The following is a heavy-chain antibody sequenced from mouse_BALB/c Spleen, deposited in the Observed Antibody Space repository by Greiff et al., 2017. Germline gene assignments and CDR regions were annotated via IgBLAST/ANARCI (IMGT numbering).Heavy chain of an antibody. CDR3: ARGYDGSSYWYFDV. V-gene: IGHV1-4*01. CDR2: INPSTGYT. CDR1: GYTFTSYW. D-gene: IGHD1-1*01. Sequence: QVQLQQSGAELATPGASVKMSCKASGYTFTSYWMHWVKQRPGQGLEWIGYINPSTGYTEYNQKFKDKATLTADKSSSTAYMQLSSLTSEDSAVYYCARGYDGSSYWYFDVWGAGTTVTVSS. J-gene: IGHJ1*01.